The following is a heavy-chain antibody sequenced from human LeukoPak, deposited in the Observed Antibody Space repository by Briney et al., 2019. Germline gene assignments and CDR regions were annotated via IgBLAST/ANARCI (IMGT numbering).Heavy chain of an antibody. D-gene: IGHD3-22*01. CDR1: GYSISNGYY. J-gene: IGHJ5*02. CDR2: IHHSGTT. V-gene: IGHV4-38-2*02. CDR3: ARSYYDTRGRFDP. Sequence: SETLSLTCTVSGYSISNGYYWGWVRQPPGKGLEWIGTIHHSGTTYYSPSLRSRVTTSVDTSKNQFSLSLSSVTAADTAVYYCARSYYDTRGRFDPWCQGTLVTVSS.